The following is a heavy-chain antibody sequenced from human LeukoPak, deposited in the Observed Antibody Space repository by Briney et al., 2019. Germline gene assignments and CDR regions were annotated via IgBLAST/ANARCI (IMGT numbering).Heavy chain of an antibody. Sequence: SETLSLTCAVYGGSFSGYYWSWLRQPPGKGLEWIGEINHSGSTNYNPSLKSRVTISVDTSKNQFSLKLSSVTAADTAVYYCARGRGSSGGSGNPPRGWFDPWGQGTLVTVSS. J-gene: IGHJ5*02. D-gene: IGHD2-15*01. CDR2: INHSGST. CDR3: ARGRGSSGGSGNPPRGWFDP. V-gene: IGHV4-34*01. CDR1: GGSFSGYY.